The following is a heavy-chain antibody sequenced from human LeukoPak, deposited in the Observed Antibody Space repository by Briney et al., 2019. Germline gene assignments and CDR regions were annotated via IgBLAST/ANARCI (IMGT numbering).Heavy chain of an antibody. CDR3: ARDIGFEGSGWFNWFDP. V-gene: IGHV3-48*04. J-gene: IGHJ5*02. D-gene: IGHD6-19*01. CDR1: GFTFSSYS. CDR2: ISSSSSTI. Sequence: GGSLRLSCAASGFTFSSYSMNWVRQAPGKGLEWVSYISSSSSTIYYADSVKGRFTISRDNAKNSLYLQMNSLRAEDTAVYYCARDIGFEGSGWFNWFDPWGQGTLVTVSS.